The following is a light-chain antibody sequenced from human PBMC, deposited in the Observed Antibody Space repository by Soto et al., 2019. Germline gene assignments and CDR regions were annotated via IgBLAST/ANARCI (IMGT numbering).Light chain of an antibody. J-gene: IGKJ3*01. CDR3: QQYGSSLFT. V-gene: IGKV3-20*01. CDR1: QSVSSSY. Sequence: EIVLSQYPGTLSLSPGERATLACRASQSVSSSYLAWYQQKPGQAPRLLIYGASSRATGIPDRFSGSGSGTDFTLTISRLEPEDFAVYYCQQYGSSLFTLGPGTKVDIK. CDR2: GAS.